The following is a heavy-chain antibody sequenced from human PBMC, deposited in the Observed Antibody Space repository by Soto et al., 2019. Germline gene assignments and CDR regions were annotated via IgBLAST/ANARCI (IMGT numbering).Heavy chain of an antibody. D-gene: IGHD3-22*01. CDR3: ARLVIINMILHSATFDY. CDR2: IYPGDSDT. Sequence: GESLKISCKGSGYSFTSYWIGWVRQMPGKGLEWMGIIYPGDSDTRYSPSFQGQVTISADKSISTAYLQWSSLKASDTGMYYCARLVIINMILHSATFDYWGQGTMVTV. CDR1: GYSFTSYW. V-gene: IGHV5-51*01. J-gene: IGHJ4*02.